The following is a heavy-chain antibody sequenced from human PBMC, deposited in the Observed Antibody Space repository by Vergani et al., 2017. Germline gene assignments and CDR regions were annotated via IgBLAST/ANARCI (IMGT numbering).Heavy chain of an antibody. CDR2: IYYSGST. CDR3: ARVSGYRRELDY. CDR1: GGSISSSSYY. J-gene: IGHJ4*02. Sequence: QLQLQESGPGLVKPSETLSLTCTVSGGSISSSSYYWGWIRQPPGKGLEWIGSIYYSGSTYYNPSLTSRVTISVDTSKNQFSLKLSSVTAADTAVYYCARVSGYRRELDYWGQGTLVTVSS. V-gene: IGHV4-39*07. D-gene: IGHD3-22*01.